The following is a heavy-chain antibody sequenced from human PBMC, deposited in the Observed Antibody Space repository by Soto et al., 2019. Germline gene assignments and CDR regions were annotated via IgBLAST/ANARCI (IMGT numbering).Heavy chain of an antibody. J-gene: IGHJ4*02. Sequence: ASVKVSCKASGYTFTSYGISWVRQASGQGLEWMGWINPNSGGTNYAQKFQGWVTMTRDTSISTAYMELSRLRSDDTAVYYCARGNYDILTGYYSSFDYWGQGTLVTVSS. V-gene: IGHV1-2*04. CDR1: GYTFTSYG. D-gene: IGHD3-9*01. CDR2: INPNSGGT. CDR3: ARGNYDILTGYYSSFDY.